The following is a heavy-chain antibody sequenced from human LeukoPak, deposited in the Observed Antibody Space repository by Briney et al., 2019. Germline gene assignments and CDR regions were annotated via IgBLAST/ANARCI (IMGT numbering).Heavy chain of an antibody. CDR2: ISAYNGNT. Sequence: ASVQVSCKASGYTFTSYGISWVRQAPGQGLEWMGWISAYNGNTNYAQKLQGRVTMTTDASTSTAYMELRSLRSDDTAVYYCASLFSATLDYWGQGTLVTVSS. CDR1: GYTFTSYG. D-gene: IGHD2-15*01. CDR3: ASLFSATLDY. V-gene: IGHV1-18*01. J-gene: IGHJ4*02.